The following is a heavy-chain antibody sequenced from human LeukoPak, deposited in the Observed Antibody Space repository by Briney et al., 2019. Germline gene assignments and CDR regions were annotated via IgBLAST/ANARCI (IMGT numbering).Heavy chain of an antibody. CDR2: IXXXXXX. Sequence: SETLSLTCAVYGGSFSGHYWSWIRQPPGKGLEWIGEIXXXXXXNYNPSLKSRVTISVDTSKNQFSLKLSSVTAADTAVYYCARGRTGPGYCSSTSCYGGPRFDYWGQGTLVTVSS. CDR3: ARGRTGPGYCSSTSCYGGPRFDY. CDR1: GGSFSGHY. V-gene: IGHV4-34*01. D-gene: IGHD2-2*01. J-gene: IGHJ4*02.